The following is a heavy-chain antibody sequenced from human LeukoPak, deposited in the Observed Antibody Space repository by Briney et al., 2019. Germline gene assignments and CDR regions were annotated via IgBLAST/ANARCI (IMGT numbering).Heavy chain of an antibody. V-gene: IGHV1-18*01. J-gene: IGHJ6*02. D-gene: IGHD5-12*01. Sequence: ASVKVSCKASGYTFTSYVISWVRQAPGQGLEGMGWISAYNGNTNYAQKLQGRVTMTTDTSTSTAYMELRSLRSDDTAVYYCARDAGGWLRLYYYGMDVWGQGTTVTVSS. CDR3: ARDAGGWLRLYYYGMDV. CDR2: ISAYNGNT. CDR1: GYTFTSYV.